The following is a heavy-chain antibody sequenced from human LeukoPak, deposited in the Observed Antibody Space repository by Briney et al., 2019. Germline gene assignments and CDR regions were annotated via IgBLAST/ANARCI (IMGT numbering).Heavy chain of an antibody. CDR2: IYSGGST. CDR1: GFTVSSNY. CDR3: AREGSTTVTTYFDY. Sequence: GGSLRLSCTASGFTVSSNYMSWVRQAPGKGLEWVSVIYSGGSTYYADSVKGRFTISRDNSKNTLYLQMNSLRAEDTAVYYCAREGSTTVTTYFDYWDQGTLVTVSS. J-gene: IGHJ4*02. V-gene: IGHV3-53*01. D-gene: IGHD4-11*01.